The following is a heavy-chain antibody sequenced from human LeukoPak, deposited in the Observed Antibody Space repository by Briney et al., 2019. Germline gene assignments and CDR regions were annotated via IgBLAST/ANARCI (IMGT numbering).Heavy chain of an antibody. CDR3: ARGMSSIAARHHNWLDP. CDR2: INHSGST. Sequence: SETLSLTCAVYGGSFSGYYWSWIRQPPGKGLEWIGEINHSGSTNYNPSLKSRVTISVDTSKNQFSLKLSSVTAADTAVYYCARGMSSIAARHHNWLDPWGQGTLVTVSS. V-gene: IGHV4-34*01. CDR1: GGSFSGYY. D-gene: IGHD6-6*01. J-gene: IGHJ5*02.